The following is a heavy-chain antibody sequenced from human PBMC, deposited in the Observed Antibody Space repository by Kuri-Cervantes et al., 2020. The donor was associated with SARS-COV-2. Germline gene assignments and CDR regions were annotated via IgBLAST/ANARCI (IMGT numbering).Heavy chain of an antibody. CDR2: ISSSSSYI. V-gene: IGHV3-21*01. CDR1: GFTFSSYS. CDR3: ARVADYGDFSPFDY. J-gene: IGHJ4*02. D-gene: IGHD4-17*01. Sequence: GESLKISCAASGFTFSSYSMNWVRQAPGKGLEWVSSISSSSSYIYYADSVKGRFTISRDNAKNSLYLQMNSLRAKDTAVYYCARVADYGDFSPFDYWGQGTLVTVSS.